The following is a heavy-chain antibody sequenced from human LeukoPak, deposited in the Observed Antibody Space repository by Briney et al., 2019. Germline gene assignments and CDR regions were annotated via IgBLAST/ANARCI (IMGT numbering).Heavy chain of an antibody. Sequence: AGGSLGLSCAATGFTFSDYYMSWIRQAPGKGLEWVSYISSSGSTIYYADSVKGRFTISRDNAKNSLYLQMNSLRAEDTAVYYCARVVGAADAFDIWGQGTMVTVSS. D-gene: IGHD1-26*01. CDR3: ARVVGAADAFDI. CDR2: ISSSGSTI. V-gene: IGHV3-11*01. CDR1: GFTFSDYY. J-gene: IGHJ3*02.